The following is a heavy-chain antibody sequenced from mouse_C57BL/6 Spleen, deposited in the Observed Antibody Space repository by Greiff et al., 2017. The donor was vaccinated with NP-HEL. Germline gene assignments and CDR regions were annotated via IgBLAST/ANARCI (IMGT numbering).Heavy chain of an antibody. J-gene: IGHJ2*01. V-gene: IGHV1-69*01. D-gene: IGHD4-1*01. CDR1: GYTFTSYW. Sequence: QVQLQQPGAELVMPGASVKLSCKASGYTFTSYWMHWVKQRPGQGLEWIGEIDPSDSYTNYNQKFKGKSTLTVDKSSSTAYMQLSSLTSEDSAVYYCARIWDVPFDYWGQGTTLTVSS. CDR2: IDPSDSYT. CDR3: ARIWDVPFDY.